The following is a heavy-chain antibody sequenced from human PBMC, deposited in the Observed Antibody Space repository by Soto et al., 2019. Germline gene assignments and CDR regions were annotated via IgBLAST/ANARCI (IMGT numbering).Heavy chain of an antibody. CDR3: ARQIYDSDTGPNFQYYFDS. V-gene: IGHV5-10-1*01. D-gene: IGHD3-22*01. J-gene: IGHJ4*02. Sequence: GESLKISCKGSGYSFAGYWITWVRQKPGKGLEWMGRIDPSDSLTYYSPSFRGHVTISVTKSITTVFLQWSSLRASDTAMYYCARQIYDSDTGPNFQYYFDSWGQGTPATVSS. CDR1: GYSFAGYW. CDR2: IDPSDSLT.